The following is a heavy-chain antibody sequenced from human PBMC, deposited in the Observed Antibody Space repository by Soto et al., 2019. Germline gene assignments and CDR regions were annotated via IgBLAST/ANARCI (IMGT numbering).Heavy chain of an antibody. CDR1: FYTFTKYA. Sequence: ACVXVSFKASFYTFTKYAITLFLQAPGQGLECIGGISAYNVDTNHAQKLQDRVTITKDKSTSTAFMELRSLRSDDTAVYYCARPRPIDNDFWSDYFGMEVWGQGTTVTVYS. CDR2: ISAYNVDT. J-gene: IGHJ6*02. CDR3: ARPRPIDNDFWSDYFGMEV. V-gene: IGHV1-18*01. D-gene: IGHD3-3*01.